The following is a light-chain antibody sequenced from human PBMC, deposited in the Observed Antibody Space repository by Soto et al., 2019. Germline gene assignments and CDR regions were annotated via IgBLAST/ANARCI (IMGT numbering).Light chain of an antibody. CDR2: GAS. CDR3: QQYNSYST. Sequence: EILLTQYPGTLSWSPGERATLSCGASQSVRSSYLAWYQQKPGQAPRLLIYGASSRATGIPDSLSGSGSGTEFTLTISSMKPDDFATYYCQQYNSYSTFGQGTKVDIK. J-gene: IGKJ1*01. V-gene: IGKV3-20*01. CDR1: QSVRSSY.